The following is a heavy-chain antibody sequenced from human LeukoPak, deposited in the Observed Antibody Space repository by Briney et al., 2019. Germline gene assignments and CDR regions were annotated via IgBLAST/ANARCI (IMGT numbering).Heavy chain of an antibody. Sequence: GGSLRLSCAASGFTFSSYWMHWVRQAPGKGLVWVSRINSDGSSTSYADSVKGRFTISRDNAKNTLYLQMNSLRAEDTAVYYCAKDVHDSSGYFDYWGQGTLVTVSS. V-gene: IGHV3-74*01. D-gene: IGHD3-22*01. CDR1: GFTFSSYW. CDR2: INSDGSST. J-gene: IGHJ4*02. CDR3: AKDVHDSSGYFDY.